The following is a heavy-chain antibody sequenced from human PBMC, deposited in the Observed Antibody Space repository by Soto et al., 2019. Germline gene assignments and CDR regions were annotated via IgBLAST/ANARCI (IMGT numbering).Heavy chain of an antibody. CDR3: ARGEITLLGGMDV. Sequence: SETLSLSCTVSGGSFRGYYWGWVRQPPGKGLEWIGEINHSGSFNYHPSLESRVTISVATSKNQFSLTVNSVTPADTAVYYCARGEITLLGGMDVWGQGTTVTVSS. CDR2: INHSGSF. D-gene: IGHD3-10*01. V-gene: IGHV4-34*01. J-gene: IGHJ6*02. CDR1: GGSFRGYY.